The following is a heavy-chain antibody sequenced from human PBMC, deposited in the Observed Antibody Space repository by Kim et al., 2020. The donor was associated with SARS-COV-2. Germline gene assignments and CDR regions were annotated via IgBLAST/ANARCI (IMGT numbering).Heavy chain of an antibody. CDR2: ITNNNGKT. J-gene: IGHJ4*02. Sequence: GGSLRLSCAASGFAVYRFAMNWVRQAPGKGLEWLSAITNNNGKTYYQDSVKGRFTISRDESKNIVYLHMSSLRVEDTAVYYCAKDHPSPGWPTFGDWGQG. D-gene: IGHD6-19*01. CDR3: AKDHPSPGWPTFGD. CDR1: GFAVYRFA. V-gene: IGHV3-23*01.